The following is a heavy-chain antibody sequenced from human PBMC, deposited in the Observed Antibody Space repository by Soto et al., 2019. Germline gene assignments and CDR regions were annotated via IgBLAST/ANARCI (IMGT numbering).Heavy chain of an antibody. CDR2: IIPTGST. D-gene: IGHD3-10*01. V-gene: IGHV4-34*01. Sequence: KPSETLSLTCAVSGASVSGQYWSWIRQPPGKGLEWVGEIIPTGSTTYNPSLKSRLSFSLDTSKNHFSLNLSSVSVADTAVYYCARGGITMAWNYYYYGMDVWGQGTTVTVS. CDR3: ARGGITMAWNYYYYGMDV. J-gene: IGHJ6*02. CDR1: GASVSGQY.